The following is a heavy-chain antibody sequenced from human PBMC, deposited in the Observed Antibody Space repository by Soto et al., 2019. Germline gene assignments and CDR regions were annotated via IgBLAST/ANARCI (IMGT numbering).Heavy chain of an antibody. CDR3: ARCLHCSNGGRFDP. J-gene: IGHJ5*02. V-gene: IGHV4-4*02. CDR1: GVSIGSPNW. D-gene: IGHD2-8*01. CDR2: MWPSGGT. Sequence: SSETLSLTCAVYGVSIGSPNWLPWVCQAPGKGLEWIGEMWPSGGTTYNPSLRNRVTISVDNSKNHLSLTLTSVTAADTAIYYCARCLHCSNGGRFDPWGQGALVTVSS.